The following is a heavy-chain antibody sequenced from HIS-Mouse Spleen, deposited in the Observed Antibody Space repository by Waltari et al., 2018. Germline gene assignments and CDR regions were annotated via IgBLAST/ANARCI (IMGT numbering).Heavy chain of an antibody. CDR1: GFTFSSCG. D-gene: IGHD1-26*01. CDR3: AKDRGSQFDY. J-gene: IGHJ4*02. CDR2: ISYDGSNK. V-gene: IGHV3-30*18. Sequence: QVQLVESGGGVVQPGRSLRLPCAASGFTFSSCGMHWVRQAPGKGLVWVAVISYDGSNKYYADSVKGRFTISRDNSKNTLYLQMNSLRAEDTAVYYCAKDRGSQFDYWGQGTLVTVSS.